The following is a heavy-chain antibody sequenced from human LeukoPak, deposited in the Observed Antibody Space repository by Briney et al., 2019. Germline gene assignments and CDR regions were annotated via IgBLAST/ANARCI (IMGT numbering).Heavy chain of an antibody. CDR3: AREDAFAFDI. J-gene: IGHJ3*02. CDR1: GDSLSSNSAA. Sequence: SQTLSLTCALSGDSLSSNSAAWDWVRQSPSRGLEWLGRTYYRAKLYNDYAVSVKSRITINPDTSKNQFSLQLNSVTPEDTAVYYCAREDAFAFDIWGQGTMVTVSS. CDR2: TYYRAKLYN. V-gene: IGHV6-1*01.